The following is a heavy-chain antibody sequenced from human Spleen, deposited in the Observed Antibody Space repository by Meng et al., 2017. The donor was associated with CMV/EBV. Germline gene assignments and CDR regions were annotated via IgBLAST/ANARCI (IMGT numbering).Heavy chain of an antibody. CDR1: GFTFGDYA. CDR3: TRGGDCSSTSCYLGRGYYGMDV. V-gene: IGHV3-49*04. J-gene: IGHJ6*02. Sequence: GGSLRLSCTASGFTFGDYAMSWVRQAPGRGLEWVGFIRSKAYGGTTEYAASVKGRFTISRDDSKSIAYLQMNSLKTEDTAVYDCTRGGDCSSTSCYLGRGYYGMDVWGQGTTVTVSS. D-gene: IGHD2-2*01. CDR2: IRSKAYGGTT.